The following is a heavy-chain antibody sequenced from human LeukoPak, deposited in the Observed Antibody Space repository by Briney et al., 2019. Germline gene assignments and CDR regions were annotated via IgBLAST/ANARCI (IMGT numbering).Heavy chain of an antibody. D-gene: IGHD1/OR15-1a*01. Sequence: NPPETLSLTCTVSGGSISSYYWSWIRQPPGKGLEWIGYIYYSGSTNYNPSLKSRVTISVDTSKNQFSLKLSSVTAADTAVYYCAKRTAYAFDIWGQGTMVTVSS. CDR3: AKRTAYAFDI. CDR2: IYYSGST. V-gene: IGHV4-59*01. CDR1: GGSISSYY. J-gene: IGHJ3*02.